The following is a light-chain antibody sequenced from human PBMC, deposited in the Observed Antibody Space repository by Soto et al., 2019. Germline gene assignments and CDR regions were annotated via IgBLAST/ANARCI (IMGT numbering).Light chain of an antibody. J-gene: IGLJ1*01. Sequence: QSALTQPASVSGSPGQSITISCAGTSGDIGGYNYVSWYQQHPGKAPKLIIFDVADRPSGVSDRFSGSKSGNTASLTISGLRPGDEADYYCSSFTGSFTHVFGTGTKVT. V-gene: IGLV2-14*03. CDR3: SSFTGSFTHV. CDR1: SGDIGGYNY. CDR2: DVA.